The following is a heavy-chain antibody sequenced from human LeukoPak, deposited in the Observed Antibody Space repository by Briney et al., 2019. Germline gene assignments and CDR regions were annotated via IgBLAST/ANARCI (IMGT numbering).Heavy chain of an antibody. J-gene: IGHJ5*02. CDR3: VRDYFCSGGTCDDCFDP. Sequence: ASVKVSCKASGYTFTNYGISLERQPPGQGLEWMAWITTYDHDTNYAQKFRGRVNMTTDKSTSTAYMELRSLRSDDTAVYYCVRDYFCSGGTCDDCFDPWGQGTLVTVSS. CDR1: GYTFTNYG. CDR2: ITTYDHDT. D-gene: IGHD2-15*01. V-gene: IGHV1-18*01.